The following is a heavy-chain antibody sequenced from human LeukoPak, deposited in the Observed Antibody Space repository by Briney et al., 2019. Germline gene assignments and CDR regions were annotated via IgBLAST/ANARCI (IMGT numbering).Heavy chain of an antibody. CDR2: IYSGGST. CDR3: AAHTRLRGRVRGMDV. D-gene: IGHD4-17*01. V-gene: IGHV3-53*04. Sequence: TGGSLRLSCAASGFTVSSNYMSWVRQAPGKGLEWVSVIYSGGSTYYADSVKGRFTISRHNSKNTLYLQMNSLRAEDTAVYYCAAHTRLRGRVRGMDVWGQGTTVTVSS. J-gene: IGHJ6*02. CDR1: GFTVSSNY.